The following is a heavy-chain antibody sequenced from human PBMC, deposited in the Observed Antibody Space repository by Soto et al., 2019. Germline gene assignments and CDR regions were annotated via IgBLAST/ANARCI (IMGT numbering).Heavy chain of an antibody. J-gene: IGHJ6*01. V-gene: IGHV4-38-2*01. Sequence: SETLSLTCAVSGYSISSGYYWGWIRQPPGKGLEWIGSIYHSGSTYYNPSLKSRVTISVDTSKNQFSLKLSSVTAADTAVYYCARKGLSSFMDVWGQGTTVTVS. D-gene: IGHD2-2*01. CDR2: IYHSGST. CDR1: GYSISSGYY. CDR3: ARKGLSSFMDV.